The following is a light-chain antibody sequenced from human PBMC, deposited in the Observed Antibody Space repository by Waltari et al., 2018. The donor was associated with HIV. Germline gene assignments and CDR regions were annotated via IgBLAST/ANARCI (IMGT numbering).Light chain of an antibody. CDR3: CSYAGSYTHVV. CDR1: SSDVGGYNY. V-gene: IGLV2-11*01. CDR2: DVS. Sequence: QSALTQPRSVSGSPGQSVTIPCTGTSSDVGGYNYVSWYQQHPGKAPKLMIYDVSKRPPGVPDRFSGSKSGNTASLTISGLQAEDEADYYCCSYAGSYTHVVFGGGTKLTVL. J-gene: IGLJ2*01.